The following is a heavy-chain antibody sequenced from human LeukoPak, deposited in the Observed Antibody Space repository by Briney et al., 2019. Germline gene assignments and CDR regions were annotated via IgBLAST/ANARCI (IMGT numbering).Heavy chain of an antibody. CDR2: IIPILGIA. V-gene: IGHV1-69*04. CDR1: GGTFSSYA. D-gene: IGHD3-10*01. J-gene: IGHJ4*02. Sequence: SVKVSCKASGGTFSSYAISWVRQAPGRGLEWMGRIIPILGIANYAQKFQGRVTITADKSTSTAYMELSSLRSEDTAVYYCARDLSGGSAPIDYWGQGTLSPSPQ. CDR3: ARDLSGGSAPIDY.